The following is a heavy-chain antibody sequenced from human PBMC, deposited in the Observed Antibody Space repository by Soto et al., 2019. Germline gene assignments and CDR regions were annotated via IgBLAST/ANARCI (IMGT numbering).Heavy chain of an antibody. V-gene: IGHV3-33*01. CDR1: GFKFTDYG. CDR3: ARDGARIDSSGKFDY. CDR2: SWFDGSIA. Sequence: QVQLVESGGGVVQPGRSLRLSCVASGFKFTDYGLNWVRQTPGKGLEWVAISWFDGSIAYYAESVKGRFTISRDDSRNTVYLHMNSVRGEDTAMYYCARDGARIDSSGKFDYWGQGTQVTVSS. D-gene: IGHD3-22*01. J-gene: IGHJ4*02.